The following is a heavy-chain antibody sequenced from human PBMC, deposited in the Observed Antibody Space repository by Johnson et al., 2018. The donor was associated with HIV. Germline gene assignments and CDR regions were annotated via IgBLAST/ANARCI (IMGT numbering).Heavy chain of an antibody. CDR1: GFSFSNAW. CDR2: ISWNSDDI. Sequence: VESGGGVVQPGGSLRLSCATSGFSFSNAWMSWVRQAPGKGLEWVGRISWNSDDIGYADSVTGRFSISRDNAKNSLYLQMNSLRAEDTALYYCAKQYSSSWYGNAFDIWGQGTMVTVSS. J-gene: IGHJ3*02. D-gene: IGHD6-13*01. CDR3: AKQYSSSWYGNAFDI. V-gene: IGHV3-9*01.